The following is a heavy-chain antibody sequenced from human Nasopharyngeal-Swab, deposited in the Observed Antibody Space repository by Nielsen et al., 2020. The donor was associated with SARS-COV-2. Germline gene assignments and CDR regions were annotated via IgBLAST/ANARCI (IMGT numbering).Heavy chain of an antibody. V-gene: IGHV3-30-3*01. J-gene: IGHJ4*02. CDR3: ARARPVWGAVVVPAAISAH. CDR2: ISYDGSNK. D-gene: IGHD2-2*01. Sequence: WIRQPPGKGLEWVAVISYDGSNKYYADSVKGRLTISRDNSKNTLYLQMNSLRAEDTAVYYCARARPVWGAVVVPAAISAHWGQGTLVTVSS.